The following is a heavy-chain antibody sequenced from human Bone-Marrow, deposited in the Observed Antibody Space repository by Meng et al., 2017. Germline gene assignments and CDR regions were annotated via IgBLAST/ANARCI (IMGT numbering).Heavy chain of an antibody. Sequence: QLQLQESGSGLVKPSQTLSLTFAVSGGSISSGGYSWSWIRQPPGKGLEWIGYIYHSGSTYYNPSLKSRVTISVDRSKNQFSLKLSSVTAADTAVYYCARGYCGGDCYIPFDNWFDPWGQGTLVTVSS. CDR3: ARGYCGGDCYIPFDNWFDP. CDR1: GGSISSGGYS. V-gene: IGHV4-30-2*01. J-gene: IGHJ5*02. D-gene: IGHD2-21*02. CDR2: IYHSGST.